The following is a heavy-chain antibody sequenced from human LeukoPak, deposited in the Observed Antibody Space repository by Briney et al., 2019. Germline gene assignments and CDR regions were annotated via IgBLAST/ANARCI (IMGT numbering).Heavy chain of an antibody. V-gene: IGHV1-2*02. CDR3: ARDAIVRDYSNSDY. CDR1: GYTCTGYY. CDR2: INPNSGGT. J-gene: IGHJ4*02. D-gene: IGHD4-11*01. Sequence: GASVKVSCKASGYTCTGYYIHWVRQAPGQGLEWMGWINPNSGGTNYAQKFQGRVTMTRDTSISTAYMELSRLTSDDTAVYYCARDAIVRDYSNSDYWGQGTLVTVSS.